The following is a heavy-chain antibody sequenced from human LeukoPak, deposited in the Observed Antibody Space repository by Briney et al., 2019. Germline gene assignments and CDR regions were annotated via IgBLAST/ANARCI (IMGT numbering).Heavy chain of an antibody. CDR2: IKQDGSEK. Sequence: GGSLRLSCAASGFTFSSYWMSWVRQAPGRGLEWVANIKQDGSEKYYVDSVKGRFTISRDNAKNSLYLQMNSLRAGDTAVYYCASDYYGSHYWGQGTLVTVSS. V-gene: IGHV3-7*01. CDR3: ASDYYGSHY. CDR1: GFTFSSYW. J-gene: IGHJ4*02. D-gene: IGHD3-10*01.